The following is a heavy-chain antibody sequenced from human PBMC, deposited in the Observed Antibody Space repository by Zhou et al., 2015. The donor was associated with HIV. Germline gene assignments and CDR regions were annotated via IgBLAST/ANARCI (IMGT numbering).Heavy chain of an antibody. CDR1: GGTFSSYT. V-gene: IGHV1-69*02. CDR2: IIPILGIA. D-gene: IGHD4-17*01. J-gene: IGHJ5*02. Sequence: QVQLVQSGAEVKKPGSSVKVSCKASGGTFSSYTISWVRQAPGQGLEWMGRIIPILGIANYAQKFQGRVTITADKSTSTAYMELSSLRSEDTAVYYCASGLSYGDYYNWFDPWGQGTLVTVSS. CDR3: ASGLSYGDYYNWFDP.